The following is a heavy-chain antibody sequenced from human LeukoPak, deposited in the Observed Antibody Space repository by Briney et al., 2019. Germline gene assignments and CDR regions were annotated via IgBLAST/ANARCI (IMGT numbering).Heavy chain of an antibody. J-gene: IGHJ6*03. CDR1: GGSISSSSYY. D-gene: IGHD6-6*01. V-gene: IGHV4-39*01. Sequence: SETLSLTCTVSGGSISSSSYYWGWIRQPPGKGLEWIGSIYYSGSTYYNPSLKSRVTISVDTSKNQFSLKLSSVTAADTAVYYCARARHFGIAARFGYYYYMDVWGKGTTVTVSS. CDR2: IYYSGST. CDR3: ARARHFGIAARFGYYYYMDV.